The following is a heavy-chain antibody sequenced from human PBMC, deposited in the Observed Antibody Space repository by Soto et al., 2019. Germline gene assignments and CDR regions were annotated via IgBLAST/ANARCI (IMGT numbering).Heavy chain of an antibody. J-gene: IGHJ4*02. CDR3: ATRTVFGPLDG. Sequence: QVQLQESGPGLVKPSEALSLTCTVSGGSVRSDNYYWMWIRQPPGKGLEYLGFISYTGSTTYNPSLKSQVTISVDTSKNQCSLRLGSVTAADTAVYYCATRTVFGPLDGWGQGTLVTVSS. CDR2: ISYTGST. D-gene: IGHD3-10*01. V-gene: IGHV4-61*01. CDR1: GGSVRSDNYY.